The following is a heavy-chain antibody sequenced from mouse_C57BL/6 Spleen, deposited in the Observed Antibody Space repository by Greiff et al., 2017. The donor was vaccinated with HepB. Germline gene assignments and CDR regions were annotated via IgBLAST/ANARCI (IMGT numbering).Heavy chain of an antibody. J-gene: IGHJ4*01. CDR2: IYPGDGDT. CDR1: GYAFSSYW. V-gene: IGHV1-80*01. Sequence: QVQLKQSGAELVKPGASVKISCKDSGYAFSSYWMNWVKQRPGKGLEWIGQIYPGDGDTNYNGKFKGKATLTADKSSSTACMQLSSLTSEDSAVYFCARGGPHYAMDYWCQGTSVTVSS. CDR3: ARGGPHYAMDY.